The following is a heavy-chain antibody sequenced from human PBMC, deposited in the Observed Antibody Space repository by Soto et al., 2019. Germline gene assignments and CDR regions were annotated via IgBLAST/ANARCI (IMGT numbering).Heavy chain of an antibody. CDR3: ARGGGLTIFGGGWFDP. Sequence: SETLSLTCTVSGGPISGYYWNWIRQPPGKGVEWIGYVFYSGTTHYNPSFESRVTMSVDTSKKQFSLNLNSVTAADTAVYYCARGGGLTIFGGGWFDPWGQGTLVTVSS. CDR2: VFYSGTT. D-gene: IGHD3-3*01. V-gene: IGHV4-59*01. CDR1: GGPISGYY. J-gene: IGHJ5*02.